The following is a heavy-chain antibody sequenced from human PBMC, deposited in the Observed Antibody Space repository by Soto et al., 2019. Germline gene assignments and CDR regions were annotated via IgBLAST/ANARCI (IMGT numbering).Heavy chain of an antibody. D-gene: IGHD2-15*01. Sequence: GGSLRLSCAASGFTFSGSAMHWVRQASGKGLEWVGRIRSKANSYATAYAASVKGRFTISRDDSKNTAYLQMNSLKTEDTAVYYCTRQDGSHCSGGSCYSSGMDVWGQGTTVTVSS. CDR2: IRSKANSYAT. V-gene: IGHV3-73*01. CDR3: TRQDGSHCSGGSCYSSGMDV. CDR1: GFTFSGSA. J-gene: IGHJ6*02.